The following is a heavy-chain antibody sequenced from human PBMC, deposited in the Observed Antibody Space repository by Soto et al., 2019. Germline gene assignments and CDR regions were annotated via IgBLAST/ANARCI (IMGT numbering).Heavy chain of an antibody. J-gene: IGHJ6*02. Sequence: GASVKVSCKASGGTFSSYTISWVRQAPGQGLEWMGRIIPILGIANYAQKFQGRVTITADKSTSTAYMELSSLRSEDTAVYYCARAFRGGIAAAGTYGMDVWGQGTTVTVSS. CDR3: ARAFRGGIAAAGTYGMDV. CDR1: GGTFSSYT. D-gene: IGHD6-13*01. V-gene: IGHV1-69*02. CDR2: IIPILGIA.